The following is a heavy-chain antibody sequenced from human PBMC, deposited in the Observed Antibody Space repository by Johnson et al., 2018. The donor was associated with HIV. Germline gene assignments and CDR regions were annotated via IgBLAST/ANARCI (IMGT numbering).Heavy chain of an antibody. CDR2: VRNKGQRYST. CDR3: VRVGPTLYDAFDI. J-gene: IGHJ3*02. Sequence: MQLVESGGGVVQPGRSLRLSCAASGFTFSSYAMHWVRQAPGRGLEWVGRVRNKGQRYSTSYAASVKGRFTFSRDDLKKSLFLQMNRLKTEDSAVYYCVRVGPTLYDAFDIWGQGTTVTVSS. V-gene: IGHV3-72*01. D-gene: IGHD2-15*01. CDR1: GFTFSSYA.